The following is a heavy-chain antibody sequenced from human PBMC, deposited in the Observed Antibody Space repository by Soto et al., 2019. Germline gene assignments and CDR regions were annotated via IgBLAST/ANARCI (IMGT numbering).Heavy chain of an antibody. CDR2: ITGGGAGT. CDR1: GFTFNNYA. D-gene: IGHD4-4*01. V-gene: IGHV3-23*01. Sequence: EVQLLESGGGLVQPGGSLRLSCAASGFTFNNYAMSWVRQAPGKGLEWVSTITGGGAGTYYADSVKGRFTISRDNSNNPLYLQMNSLRVEDTALYYCAKCFRNYAADNFDNWGQGTLVTVSS. J-gene: IGHJ4*02. CDR3: AKCFRNYAADNFDN.